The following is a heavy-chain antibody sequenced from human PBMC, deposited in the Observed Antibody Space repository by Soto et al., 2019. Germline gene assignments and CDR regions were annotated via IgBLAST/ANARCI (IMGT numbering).Heavy chain of an antibody. Sequence: ASVKVSCKASGYTFTSYYMHWVRQAPGQGLEWMGIINPSGGSTSYAQKFQGRVTMTRDTSTSTDYMELSRLRTEDTAVYYCARDGRGGDFWSGYYYDYWGQGTLVTVSS. CDR2: INPSGGST. CDR3: ARDGRGGDFWSGYYYDY. V-gene: IGHV1-46*01. D-gene: IGHD3-3*01. CDR1: GYTFTSYY. J-gene: IGHJ4*02.